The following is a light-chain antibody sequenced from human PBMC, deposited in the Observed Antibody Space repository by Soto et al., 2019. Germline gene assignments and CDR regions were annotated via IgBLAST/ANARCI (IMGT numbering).Light chain of an antibody. CDR1: SSDVRSYNL. Sequence: QSVLTQPASVSGSPGQSITISCTGTSSDVRSYNLVSWYQQHPGKAPKLMIYEGSKWPSGVSNRFSGSKSGNTASLTISGLQAEDEADYYCCSYAGSSTSPYVFGTGTKLTVL. J-gene: IGLJ1*01. CDR2: EGS. CDR3: CSYAGSSTSPYV. V-gene: IGLV2-23*01.